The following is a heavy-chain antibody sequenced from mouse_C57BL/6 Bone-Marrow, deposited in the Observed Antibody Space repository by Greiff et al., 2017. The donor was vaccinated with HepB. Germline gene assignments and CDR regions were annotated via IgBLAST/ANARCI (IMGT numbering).Heavy chain of an antibody. CDR1: GFTFSDYY. CDR3: ARADYYGSRYWYFDV. D-gene: IGHD1-1*01. V-gene: IGHV5-16*01. J-gene: IGHJ1*03. CDR2: INYDGSST. Sequence: EVKLQESEGGLVQPGSSMKLSCTASGFTFSDYYMAWVRQVPEKGLEWVANINYDGSSTYYLDSLKSRFIISRDNAKNILYLQMSSLKSEDTATYYCARADYYGSRYWYFDVWGTGTTVTVSS.